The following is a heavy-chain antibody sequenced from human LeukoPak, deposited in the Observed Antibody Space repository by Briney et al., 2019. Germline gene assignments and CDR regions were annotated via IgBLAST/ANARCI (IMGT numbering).Heavy chain of an antibody. Sequence: SVKVSCKASGGTFSSYAISWVRQAPGQGLEWMGGVIPIFGTANYAQKFQGRVTITADESTSTAYMELSSLRSEDTAVYYCARGRFLEWLSHYYYYGMDVWGQGTTVTVSS. CDR1: GGTFSSYA. CDR2: VIPIFGTA. D-gene: IGHD3-3*01. V-gene: IGHV1-69*13. CDR3: ARGRFLEWLSHYYYYGMDV. J-gene: IGHJ6*02.